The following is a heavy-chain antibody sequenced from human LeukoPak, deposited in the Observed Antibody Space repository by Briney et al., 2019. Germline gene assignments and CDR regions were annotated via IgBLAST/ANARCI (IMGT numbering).Heavy chain of an antibody. Sequence: PSETLSLTCNVSGGSISSYYWSWIRQPPGKALEWIGYIYYTGSTNYNPSLKSRVTVSVDTSKNQLSLNLSAVTAADTAVYYCARHHGSYCYYGLDVWGQGTMVIVSS. V-gene: IGHV4-59*08. D-gene: IGHD1-14*01. CDR2: IYYTGST. CDR1: GGSISSYY. J-gene: IGHJ6*02. CDR3: ARHHGSYCYYGLDV.